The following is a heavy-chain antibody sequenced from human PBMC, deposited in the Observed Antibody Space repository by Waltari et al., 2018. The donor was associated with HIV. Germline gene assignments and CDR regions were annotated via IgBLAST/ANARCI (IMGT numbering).Heavy chain of an antibody. CDR3: GREVYCSGASCSTHYFFDF. V-gene: IGHV4-30-4*08. CDR2: IYSTGST. CDR1: GASVTSGEHY. D-gene: IGHD2-15*01. Sequence: QVQLQESGPRLVKPSQTLSVTCTVSGASVTSGEHYWTWIRQAPGGGLEWIGYIYSTGSTYYSPSLKSRLSMSLDKSKNQFSLRLTSVTAADTAIYYCGREVYCSGASCSTHYFFDFWGQGILVPVSS. J-gene: IGHJ4*02.